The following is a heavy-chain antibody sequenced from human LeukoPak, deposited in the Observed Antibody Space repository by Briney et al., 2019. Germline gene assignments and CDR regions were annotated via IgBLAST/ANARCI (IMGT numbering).Heavy chain of an antibody. CDR2: VSGSGGST. Sequence: GGSLRLSCAASGFTFSNYAMSWVRQAPGKGLEWVSTVSGSGGSTNYADSVKGRFTISRDNSKNTLNLQMFSLRVVDTAVYYCAKERGSDGFFIWGQGTLVTVSS. CDR1: GFTFSNYA. V-gene: IGHV3-23*01. CDR3: AKERGSDGFFI. J-gene: IGHJ4*02. D-gene: IGHD5-24*01.